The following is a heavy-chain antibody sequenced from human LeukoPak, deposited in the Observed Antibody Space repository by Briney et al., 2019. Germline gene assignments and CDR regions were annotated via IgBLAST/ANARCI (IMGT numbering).Heavy chain of an antibody. Sequence: GGSLRLSCAASGFTFSSYSMNWVRQAPGKGLEWVSSISSSSSYIYYADSVKGRFTISRDNAKNSLYLQMNSLRAEDTVVYYCAREHCSSTSCYSYWYFDLWGRGTLVTVSS. J-gene: IGHJ2*01. CDR1: GFTFSSYS. CDR3: AREHCSSTSCYSYWYFDL. CDR2: ISSSSSYI. V-gene: IGHV3-21*01. D-gene: IGHD2-2*01.